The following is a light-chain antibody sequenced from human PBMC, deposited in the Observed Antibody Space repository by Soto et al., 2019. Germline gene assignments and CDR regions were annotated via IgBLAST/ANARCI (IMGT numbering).Light chain of an antibody. J-gene: IGKJ1*01. V-gene: IGKV3-20*01. CDR2: GAS. Sequence: EVVFTQSPCPLSLSPVEGATLSRRASQSVNSSYFAWYQQKPGQAPRLLIYGASSRATGIPDRFSGSGSGTDFTLTISRLEPEDFAVYYRQQYGSTGTFGQGTKVDIK. CDR1: QSVNSSY. CDR3: QQYGSTGT.